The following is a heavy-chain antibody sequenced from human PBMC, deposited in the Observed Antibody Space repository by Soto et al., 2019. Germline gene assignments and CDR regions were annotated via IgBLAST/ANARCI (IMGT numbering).Heavy chain of an antibody. CDR3: AKDWSVHFNEPGE. J-gene: IGHJ1*01. D-gene: IGHD1-1*01. V-gene: IGHV3-30*18. Sequence: QVQLVESGGGVVQPGRSLRLSCAASGFTFSSYGMHWVRQAPGKGLEWVAVISYDGSNKYYADSVKGRFTISRDNSKNTLYLQMNSLRAEDTAVYYCAKDWSVHFNEPGEWGQGTLVTVSS. CDR1: GFTFSSYG. CDR2: ISYDGSNK.